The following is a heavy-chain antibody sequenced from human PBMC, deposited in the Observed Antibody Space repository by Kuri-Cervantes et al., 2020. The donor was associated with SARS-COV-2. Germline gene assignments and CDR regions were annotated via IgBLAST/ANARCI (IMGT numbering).Heavy chain of an antibody. Sequence: GESLKISCAASGFTFSSYATHWVRQAPGKGLEWVAVISYDGSNKYYADSVKGRFTISRDNSKNTLYLQMNSLRAEDTAVYYCARDHYDFWSGYFFDYWGQGTLVTVSS. CDR3: ARDHYDFWSGYFFDY. CDR1: GFTFSSYA. J-gene: IGHJ4*02. V-gene: IGHV3-30-3*01. D-gene: IGHD3-3*01. CDR2: ISYDGSNK.